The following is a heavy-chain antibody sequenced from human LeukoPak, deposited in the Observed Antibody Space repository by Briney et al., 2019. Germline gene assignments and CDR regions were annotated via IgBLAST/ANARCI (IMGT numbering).Heavy chain of an antibody. CDR1: GGSISSTGYY. J-gene: IGHJ1*01. D-gene: IGHD6-19*01. Sequence: SETLSLTCTVSGGSISSTGYYWTWIRQPAGKGLEWIGRIYPSGRTNYNPSLKSRVTISIDTSKNEFSLKLSSVSAADTARYYCARESIKQWLIWGQGTLVTVSS. CDR3: ARESIKQWLI. V-gene: IGHV4-61*02. CDR2: IYPSGRT.